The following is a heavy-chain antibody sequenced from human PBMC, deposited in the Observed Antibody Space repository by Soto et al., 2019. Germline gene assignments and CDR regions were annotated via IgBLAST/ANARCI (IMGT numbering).Heavy chain of an antibody. CDR3: TSDSTGRELDY. J-gene: IGHJ4*02. V-gene: IGHV3-73*01. Sequence: EVQLVESGGGLVQPGGSLKLSCAASGFTFSGSAMHWVRQASGKGLEWVGRIRSKANSYATAYAASVKGRFTISRDDSKNTAYLKMNSLKTEDTAVYYCTSDSTGRELDYWGQGTLVTVSS. D-gene: IGHD6-25*01. CDR2: IRSKANSYAT. CDR1: GFTFSGSA.